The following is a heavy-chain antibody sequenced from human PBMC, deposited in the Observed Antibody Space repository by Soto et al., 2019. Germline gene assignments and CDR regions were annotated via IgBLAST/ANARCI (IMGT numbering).Heavy chain of an antibody. Sequence: GGSLRLSCAASGFTFSSYAMSWVRQAPGKGLECVSALSGSGVDTYYADSVKGRLTISRSNSKNTLYLQMNSLKAEDTAVYYCAKDLDYYDSSGTDYWGQGTLVTVSS. CDR2: LSGSGVDT. D-gene: IGHD3-22*01. J-gene: IGHJ4*02. CDR1: GFTFSSYA. CDR3: AKDLDYYDSSGTDY. V-gene: IGHV3-23*01.